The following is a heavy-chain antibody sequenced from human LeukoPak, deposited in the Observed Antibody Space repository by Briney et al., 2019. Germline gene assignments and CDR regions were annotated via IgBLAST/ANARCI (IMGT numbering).Heavy chain of an antibody. V-gene: IGHV4-59*01. CDR3: ARVQHSGAADGFDI. CDR1: GGSISSYY. D-gene: IGHD1-26*01. CDR2: IFYTGST. Sequence: SETLSLTCTVSGGSISSYYWSWIRQPPGKGLEWVGSIFYTGSTKYNPSLKSRVTMSVDTSKNQFSLKLTSVSAADTAVYFCARVQHSGAADGFDIWGQGTMVTVSS. J-gene: IGHJ3*02.